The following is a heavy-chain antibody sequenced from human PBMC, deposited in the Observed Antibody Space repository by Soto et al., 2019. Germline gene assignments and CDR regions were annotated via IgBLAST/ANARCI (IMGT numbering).Heavy chain of an antibody. J-gene: IGHJ4*02. D-gene: IGHD2-15*01. CDR3: ARDRYGSGHRMIADY. V-gene: IGHV3-64*01. CDR2: ISSNGGRT. Sequence: GGSLRLSCAASGFTFSSYAMHWVRQAPGKGLEYVSAISSNGGRTYYANSVKGRFTISRDNSKNTLYLQMGSLRAEDMAVYYCARDRYGSGHRMIADYWGQGTLVTVSS. CDR1: GFTFSSYA.